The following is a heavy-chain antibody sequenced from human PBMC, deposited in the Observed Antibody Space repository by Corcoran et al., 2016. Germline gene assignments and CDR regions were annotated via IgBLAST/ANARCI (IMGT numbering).Heavy chain of an antibody. V-gene: IGHV3-53*01. J-gene: IGHJ5*02. CDR3: ARSTGYSYGGNWFDP. D-gene: IGHD5-18*01. CDR2: IYSGGST. CDR1: GFTVSSNY. Sequence: EVQLVESGGGLLQPGGSLRLSCAASGFTVSSNYMSWVRQAPGKGLEWVSVIYSGGSTYYADSVKGRFTISRDNSKNTLYLQMNSLRAEDTAVYYCARSTGYSYGGNWFDPRGQGTLVTVSS.